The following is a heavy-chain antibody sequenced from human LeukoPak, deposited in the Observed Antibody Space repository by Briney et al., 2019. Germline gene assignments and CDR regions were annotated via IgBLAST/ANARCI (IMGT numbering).Heavy chain of an antibody. J-gene: IGHJ6*02. D-gene: IGHD3-10*01. CDR1: GFTFSSYA. CDR3: AKAVWFGEFDYYFFGLDV. CDR2: ISGSGGDT. Sequence: GGSLGLSCAAFGFTFSSYAMGWVRQAPGKGLEWVSAISGSGGDTYYADSVKGRFTFSRDNSKNTLYLQMNSLRPEDTALYYCAKAVWFGEFDYYFFGLDVWGQGTTVTVSS. V-gene: IGHV3-23*01.